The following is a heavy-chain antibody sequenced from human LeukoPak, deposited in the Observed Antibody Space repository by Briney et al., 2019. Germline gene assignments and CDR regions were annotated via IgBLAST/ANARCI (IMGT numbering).Heavy chain of an antibody. CDR3: ANVQIAGYGDVGY. Sequence: PAGGSLRLSCAASGFTFSSYAMSWVRQAPGKGLEWVSAISGSGGSTYYADSVKGRFTISRDNSKNTLYLQMNSLRAEDTAVYYCANVQIAGYGDVGYWGQGTLVTVSS. D-gene: IGHD5-12*01. V-gene: IGHV3-23*01. CDR1: GFTFSSYA. CDR2: ISGSGGST. J-gene: IGHJ4*02.